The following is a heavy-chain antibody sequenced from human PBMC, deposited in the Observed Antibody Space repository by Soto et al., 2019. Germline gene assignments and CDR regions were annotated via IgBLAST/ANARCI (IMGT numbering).Heavy chain of an antibody. CDR3: ARGPSGDKVDS. CDR1: GGSISTVDYW. D-gene: IGHD7-27*01. CDR2: IYEGGRT. V-gene: IGHV4-30-4*01. Sequence: QVQLQESGPGLVKPSQTLSLTCTVCGGSISTVDYWWSWIRQSPDMGLECIGHIYEGGRTYNNPSLESRGTMAADTSQSQRSLTLRSVSAADTAVYYGARGPSGDKVDSWGQGTLVTVSS. J-gene: IGHJ4*02.